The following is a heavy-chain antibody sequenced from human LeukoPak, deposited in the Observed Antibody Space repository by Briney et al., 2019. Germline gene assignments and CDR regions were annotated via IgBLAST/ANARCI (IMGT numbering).Heavy chain of an antibody. Sequence: GVLRLSCAASGFTFSSYAMSWVRQAPGKGLEWVSSISSSGSYIYYADSVKGRFTISRDNAKNSLYLQMNSLRAEDTAVYYCARGYYGDPSQVYYFDYWGQGTLVTVSS. CDR1: GFTFSSYA. J-gene: IGHJ4*02. D-gene: IGHD4-17*01. CDR2: ISSSGSYI. CDR3: ARGYYGDPSQVYYFDY. V-gene: IGHV3-21*01.